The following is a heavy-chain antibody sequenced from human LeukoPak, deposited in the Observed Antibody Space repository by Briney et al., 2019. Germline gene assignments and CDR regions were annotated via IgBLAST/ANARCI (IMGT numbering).Heavy chain of an antibody. CDR1: GYTFTAYY. J-gene: IGHJ4*02. D-gene: IGHD6-19*01. CDR2: INPNSSGDRNYA. Sequence: ASVKVSCKASGYTFTAYYIHWVRQAPGQGLEWMGWINPNSSGDRNYAQKYAQKFQGRVTMTRDTSMTTVYMDLSGLTSDDTAVYYCTRGRFSSGWNLLGYWGQGSLVIVSS. V-gene: IGHV1-2*02. CDR3: TRGRFSSGWNLLGY.